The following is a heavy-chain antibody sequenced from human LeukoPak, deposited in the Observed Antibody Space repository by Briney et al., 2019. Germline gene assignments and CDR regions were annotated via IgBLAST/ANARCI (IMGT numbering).Heavy chain of an antibody. J-gene: IGHJ4*02. Sequence: GGSLRLSCAASGFTFSSYWMSWVRQAPGRGLEWVANIKQDGSEKYYVDPVKGRFTISRDNAKNSLYLQMNSLRAEDTAVYYCARESYYGSGSKYYFDYWGQGTLVTVSS. V-gene: IGHV3-7*01. CDR1: GFTFSSYW. CDR3: ARESYYGSGSKYYFDY. CDR2: IKQDGSEK. D-gene: IGHD3-10*01.